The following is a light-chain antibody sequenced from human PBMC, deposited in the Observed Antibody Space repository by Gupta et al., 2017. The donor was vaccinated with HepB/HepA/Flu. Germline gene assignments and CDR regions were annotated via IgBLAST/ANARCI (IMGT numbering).Light chain of an antibody. J-gene: IGLJ2*01. CDR2: KES. Sequence: SSEVTQPPSVSVSPGQTARITCSGDALPKQLASWYQLKPGQAPVLVIYKESERPSGIPERFSGSTSGTTITLTITGVQAEDEADYYCQSADTIGSYVVFGGGTKLTVL. CDR1: ALPKQL. CDR3: QSADTIGSYVV. V-gene: IGLV3-25*03.